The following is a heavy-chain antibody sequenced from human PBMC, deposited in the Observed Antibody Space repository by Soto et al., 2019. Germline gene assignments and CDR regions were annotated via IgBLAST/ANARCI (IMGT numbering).Heavy chain of an antibody. D-gene: IGHD4-17*01. CDR1: GGSVNNANYF. CDR3: ARDADYGGSRGGMDV. Sequence: QVRLEESGPGLVKPSETLSLICSVSGGSVNNANYFWNWIRHHPENGLEWIGYIYYSGNTRYNPSFKPRTTLSIDTSKNQFSLRLNSVTVADTAVYFCARDADYGGSRGGMDVWGRGTTVTVSS. V-gene: IGHV4-31*03. J-gene: IGHJ6*02. CDR2: IYYSGNT.